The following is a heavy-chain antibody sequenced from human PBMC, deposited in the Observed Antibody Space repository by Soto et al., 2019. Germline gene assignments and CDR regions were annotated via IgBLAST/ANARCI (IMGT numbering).Heavy chain of an antibody. Sequence: QLQLQESGPGLVKPSETLSLTCSVSGGSISNIGSYWGWIRQPPGKGLEWIGTIYYSGLTYYNPSLKSPVAQSVEAFKNQFSLRVTSVTAADPAVYYCSRPPHEQYGYYVSGAFDVWGPGTMVTVSS. CDR1: GGSISNIGSY. V-gene: IGHV4-39*01. J-gene: IGHJ3*01. CDR3: SRPPHEQYGYYVSGAFDV. CDR2: IYYSGLT. D-gene: IGHD3-16*01.